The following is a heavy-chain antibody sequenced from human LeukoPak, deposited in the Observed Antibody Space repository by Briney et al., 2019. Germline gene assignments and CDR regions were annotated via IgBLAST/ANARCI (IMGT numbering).Heavy chain of an antibody. V-gene: IGHV4-34*01. D-gene: IGHD2-2*01. CDR1: GGSFIGYS. J-gene: IGHJ4*02. Sequence: SETLSLTCAVSGGSFIGYSWSWIRQPPGRGLEWIGEIHHSGSTNYNPSLKSRVTMSVDTSKSQFSLKLTSVTAADTGVYYCARSQLLYFFDCWGQGTLVTVSS. CDR3: ARSQLLYFFDC. CDR2: IHHSGST.